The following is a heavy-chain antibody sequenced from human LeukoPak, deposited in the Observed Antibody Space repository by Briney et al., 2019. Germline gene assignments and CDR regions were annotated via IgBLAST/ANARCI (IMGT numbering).Heavy chain of an antibody. CDR2: IYYSGST. D-gene: IGHD1-7*01. V-gene: IGHV4-31*03. CDR3: ARFNYIGWFDP. Sequence: SETLSLTCTVSGGSISSGGYYWSWIRQHPGKGLEWIGYIYYSGSTYYNPSLKSRVTISVDTSKNQSSLKLSSVTAADTAVYYCARFNYIGWFDPWGQGTLVTVSS. CDR1: GGSISSGGYY. J-gene: IGHJ5*02.